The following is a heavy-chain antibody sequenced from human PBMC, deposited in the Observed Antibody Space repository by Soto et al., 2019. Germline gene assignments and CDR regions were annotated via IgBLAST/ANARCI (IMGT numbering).Heavy chain of an antibody. J-gene: IGHJ4*02. V-gene: IGHV4-34*01. Sequence: PSETLSLTCAVYGGSFSGYYWSWIRQPPGKGLEWIGEINHSGSTNYNPSLKSRVTISVDTSKNQFSLKLNSVTAADTAVYYCARDRVMLTFGGASEEWGIDSWGPGTLVTVSS. CDR3: ARDRVMLTFGGASEEWGIDS. CDR1: GGSFSGYY. D-gene: IGHD3-16*01. CDR2: INHSGST.